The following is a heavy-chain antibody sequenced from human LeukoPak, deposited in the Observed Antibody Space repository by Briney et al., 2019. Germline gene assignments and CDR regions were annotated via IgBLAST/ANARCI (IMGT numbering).Heavy chain of an antibody. CDR3: ARGPPRRKYYYMDV. CDR2: IGTASDT. D-gene: IGHD5-24*01. V-gene: IGHV3-13*01. J-gene: IGHJ6*03. Sequence: GGSLRLSCAASGFTFSSFDMHWVRQPPGQGLEGVSTIGTASDTYYPGSVEGRFTLSRDNAKNSFYLQMNSLTAGDTAVYYCARGPPRRKYYYMDVRGKGTTGTVSS. CDR1: GFTFSSFD.